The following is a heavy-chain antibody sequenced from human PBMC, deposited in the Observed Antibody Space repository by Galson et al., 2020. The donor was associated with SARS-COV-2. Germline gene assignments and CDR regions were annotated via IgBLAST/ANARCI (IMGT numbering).Heavy chain of an antibody. CDR2: INPNSGGT. J-gene: IGHJ4*02. Sequence: ASVKVSCKASGYTFTGYYMHWVRQAPGQGLEWMGRINPNSGGTNYAQKFQGRVTMTRDTSISTAYMELSRLRSDDTAVYYCARDPIRRHPDYVYKIDYWGQGTLVTVSS. V-gene: IGHV1-2*06. CDR1: GYTFTGYY. CDR3: ARDPIRRHPDYVYKIDY. D-gene: IGHD4-17*01.